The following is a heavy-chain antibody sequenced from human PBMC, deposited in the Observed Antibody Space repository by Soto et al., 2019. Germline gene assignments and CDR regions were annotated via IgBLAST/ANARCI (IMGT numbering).Heavy chain of an antibody. CDR1: GGSISSGGYY. CDR3: ERSRAFIAAAGPPIYAMDV. V-gene: IGHV4-31*03. Sequence: LSLTCTVSGGSISSGGYYWSWIRQHPGKGLEWIGYIFYSGTTYYNPSLKSRVTISVDTSKNQFSLRLSSVTAADTAVYYCERSRAFIAAAGPPIYAMDVWGQGTTVTVSS. J-gene: IGHJ6*02. D-gene: IGHD6-13*01. CDR2: IFYSGTT.